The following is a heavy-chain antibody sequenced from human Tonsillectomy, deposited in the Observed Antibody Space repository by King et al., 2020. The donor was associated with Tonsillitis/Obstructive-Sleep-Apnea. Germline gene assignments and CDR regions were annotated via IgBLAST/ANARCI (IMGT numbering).Heavy chain of an antibody. J-gene: IGHJ3*02. CDR1: GFTFSSYA. V-gene: IGHV3-23*04. D-gene: IGHD3-22*01. CDR3: AKDAVEDYYDSSGYAFDI. Sequence: VQLVESGGGLVQPGGSLRLSCAASGFTFSSYAMSWVRQAPGKGLEWVSAISGSGGSTYYADSVKGRFTISRDNSKNTLYLQMNILRAEDTAVYYCAKDAVEDYYDSSGYAFDIWGQGTMVTVSS. CDR2: ISGSGGST.